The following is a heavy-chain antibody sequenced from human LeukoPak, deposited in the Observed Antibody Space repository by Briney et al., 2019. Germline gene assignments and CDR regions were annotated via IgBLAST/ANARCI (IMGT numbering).Heavy chain of an antibody. CDR2: INHSGST. J-gene: IGHJ4*02. D-gene: IGHD2-15*01. V-gene: IGHV4-34*01. CDR3: ERARLGVVVVVAAAEFDY. CDR1: GGSFSGYY. Sequence: SETLSLTCAVYGGSFSGYYWSWIRQPPGKGLEWIGEINHSGSTNYNPSLKSRVTISVDTSKNQFSLKLSSVTAADTAVYYCERARLGVVVVVAAAEFDYWGQGTLVTVSS.